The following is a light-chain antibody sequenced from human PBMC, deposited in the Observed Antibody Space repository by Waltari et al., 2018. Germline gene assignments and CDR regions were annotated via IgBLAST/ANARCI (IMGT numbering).Light chain of an antibody. J-gene: IGLJ1*01. Sequence: QSALTQPPSLSAAPGQRVTISCTGSSSNIGAGYGVQWYQQFPGTAPKLPIYDKTNRPSGVPARFSGCKSGTSAALAITGLQAEDEADYYCQSYDGGLRGFYVFGTGTKVTV. CDR1: SSNIGAGYG. V-gene: IGLV1-40*01. CDR2: DKT. CDR3: QSYDGGLRGFYV.